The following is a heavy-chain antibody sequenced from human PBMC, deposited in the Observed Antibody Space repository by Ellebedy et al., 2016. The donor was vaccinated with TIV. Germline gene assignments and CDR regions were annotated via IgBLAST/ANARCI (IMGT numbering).Heavy chain of an antibody. Sequence: ASVKVSXXASGYTFTSYDINWVRQATGQGLEWMGWMNPNSGNTGYAQKFQGRVTMTRNTSISTAYMELSSLRSEDTAVYYCAIVSCHLTTVTTMGGCYFDYWGQGTLVTVSS. CDR3: AIVSCHLTTVTTMGGCYFDY. J-gene: IGHJ4*02. D-gene: IGHD4-11*01. V-gene: IGHV1-8*01. CDR1: GYTFTSYD. CDR2: MNPNSGNT.